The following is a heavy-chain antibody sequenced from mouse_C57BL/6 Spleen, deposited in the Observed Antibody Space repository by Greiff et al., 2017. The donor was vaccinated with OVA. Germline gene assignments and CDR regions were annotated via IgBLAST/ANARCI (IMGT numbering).Heavy chain of an antibody. CDR2: IDPETGGT. CDR3: TTGTRFAY. D-gene: IGHD4-1*01. CDR1: GYTFTDYE. V-gene: IGHV1-15*01. J-gene: IGHJ3*01. Sequence: VQLQESGAELVRPGASVTLSCKASGYTFTDYEMHWVKQTPVHGLEWIGAIDPETGGTAYNQKFKGKAILTADKSSSTAYMELRSLTSEDSAVYYYTTGTRFAYWGQGTLVTVSA.